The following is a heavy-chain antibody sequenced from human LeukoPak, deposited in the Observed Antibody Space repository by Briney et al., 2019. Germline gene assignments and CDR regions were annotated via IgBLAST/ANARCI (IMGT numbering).Heavy chain of an antibody. D-gene: IGHD6-19*01. CDR1: GFIISSYT. CDR3: ARVPYNSGSFDY. J-gene: IGHJ4*02. Sequence: GGSLILSCAASGFIISSYTMNWVRQAPGKGLEWVSYISSGSSTIYYADSVRGRFTISRDNAKNSLYLQMNSLRDEDTAVYYCARVPYNSGSFDYWGQGTLVTVSS. CDR2: ISSGSSTI. V-gene: IGHV3-48*02.